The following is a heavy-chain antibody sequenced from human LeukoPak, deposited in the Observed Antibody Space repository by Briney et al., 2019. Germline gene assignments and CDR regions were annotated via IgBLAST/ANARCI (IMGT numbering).Heavy chain of an antibody. V-gene: IGHV4-34*01. D-gene: IGHD3-22*01. CDR1: GRSFSGYY. CDR3: AREFDSSGYYLYAIDY. J-gene: IGHJ4*02. CDR2: ISHSGST. Sequence: KASETLSLTCAVYGRSFSGYYWSWIRQPPGKGLEWLGEISHSGSTNYNPSLKSRVTISVDTSKNQFSLKLSSVTAADTAVYYCAREFDSSGYYLYAIDYWGQGTLVTVSS.